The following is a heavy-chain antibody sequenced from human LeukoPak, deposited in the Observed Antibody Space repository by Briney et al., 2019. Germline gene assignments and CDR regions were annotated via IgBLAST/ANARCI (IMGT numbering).Heavy chain of an antibody. Sequence: GGSLRLSCAASGFTVSSNYMSWVRQAPGKGLEWVSVTYGGGSTYYADSVKGRCTISRDNSKNTLYLQMNSLRGEDTAVYYCASGIRAFDNWGQGTLVTVSA. CDR2: TYGGGST. CDR3: ASGIRAFDN. J-gene: IGHJ4*02. CDR1: GFTVSSNY. V-gene: IGHV3-66*01. D-gene: IGHD1-26*01.